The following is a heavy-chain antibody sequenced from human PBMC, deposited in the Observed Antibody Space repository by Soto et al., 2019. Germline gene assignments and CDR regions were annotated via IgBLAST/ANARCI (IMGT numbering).Heavy chain of an antibody. V-gene: IGHV3-33*01. D-gene: IGHD2-8*02. CDR3: ARGYCTGGVCHAGYGLDV. CDR1: GFTFSTYG. Sequence: QVQLVESGGTVVQPGRSLRLSCAASGFTFSTYGMHWVRQAPGKGLEWVAIIWFDGSNKFYADSVKGRFTISRDNSKTTLYLQMNSLRAEATAVYYCARGYCTGGVCHAGYGLDVWGQGTTVTVSS. CDR2: IWFDGSNK. J-gene: IGHJ6*02.